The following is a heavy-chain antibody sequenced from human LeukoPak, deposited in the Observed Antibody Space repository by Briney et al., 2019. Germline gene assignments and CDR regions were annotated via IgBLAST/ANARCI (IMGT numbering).Heavy chain of an antibody. V-gene: IGHV3-15*01. D-gene: IGHD2-2*01. CDR3: AKVAIVVVPAAPHRKYYFDY. J-gene: IGHJ4*02. CDR1: ELAFENVW. CDR2: ISSKSDGGTT. Sequence: GGSLRLSCGASELAFENVWMSWVRQAPGKGLEWVGRISSKSDGGTTDYAAPVKGRFTISRDDSKNTLYLQMNSLRAEDTAVYYCAKVAIVVVPAAPHRKYYFDYWGQGTLVTVSS.